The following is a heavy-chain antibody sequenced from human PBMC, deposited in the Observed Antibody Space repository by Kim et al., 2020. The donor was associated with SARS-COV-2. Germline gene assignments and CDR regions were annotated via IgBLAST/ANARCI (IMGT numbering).Heavy chain of an antibody. CDR3: AKGGLPGALDY. J-gene: IGHJ4*02. CDR2: INSAGSST. CDR1: GFTFSAYW. D-gene: IGHD3-16*01. Sequence: GGSLRLSCAASGFTFSAYWMHWVRQAPGKGLVWVSQINSAGSSTAYADSVKGRFTISRDNAKNTLYLQMNSLSAEDTAMYYCAKGGLPGALDYWGQGTLVTVSS. V-gene: IGHV3-74*03.